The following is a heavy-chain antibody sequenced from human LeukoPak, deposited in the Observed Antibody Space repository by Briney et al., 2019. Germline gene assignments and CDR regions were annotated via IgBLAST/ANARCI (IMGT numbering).Heavy chain of an antibody. V-gene: IGHV3-9*01. J-gene: IGHJ4*02. Sequence: GRSLRLSCAASGFTFDDYAMHWVRQAPGKGLEWVSGISWNSGSIGYADSVKGRFTISRDNAKNSLYLQMNSLRAEGTALYYCAKDRADFWSGYNDYWGQGTLVTVSS. CDR1: GFTFDDYA. CDR3: AKDRADFWSGYNDY. CDR2: ISWNSGSI. D-gene: IGHD3-3*01.